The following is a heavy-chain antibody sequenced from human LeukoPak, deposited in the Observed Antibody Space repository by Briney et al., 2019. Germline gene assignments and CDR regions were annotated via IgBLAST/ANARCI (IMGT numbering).Heavy chain of an antibody. J-gene: IGHJ6*02. CDR2: IIPNFGTA. CDR3: AGLWFGELLPRYYYYGMDV. V-gene: IGHV1-69*13. CDR1: GGTFSSYA. Sequence: SVKVSCKASGGTFSSYAISWVRQAPGQGLEWMGGIIPNFGTANYAQKFQGRVTITADESTSTAYMELSSLRSEDTAVYYCAGLWFGELLPRYYYYGMDVWGQRTTVTVSS. D-gene: IGHD3-10*01.